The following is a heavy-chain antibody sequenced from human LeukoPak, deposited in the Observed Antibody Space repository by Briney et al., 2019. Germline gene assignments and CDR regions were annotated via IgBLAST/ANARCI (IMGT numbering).Heavy chain of an antibody. D-gene: IGHD3-22*01. CDR3: ARDYYDSRGEAFDI. Sequence: SETLSLTCTVSGGSISSHYWSWIRQPPGKGLEWIGYIFYVGSTNYNPSLKSRVTISVDTSKNQFSLKLNSVTAADTAVYYCARDYYDSRGEAFDIWGQGTMVTVSS. V-gene: IGHV4-59*11. CDR2: IFYVGST. CDR1: GGSISSHY. J-gene: IGHJ3*02.